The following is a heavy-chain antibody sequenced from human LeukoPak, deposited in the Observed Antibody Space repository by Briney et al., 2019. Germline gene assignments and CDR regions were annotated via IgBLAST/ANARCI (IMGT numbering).Heavy chain of an antibody. D-gene: IGHD5-18*01. V-gene: IGHV3-30-3*01. J-gene: IGHJ5*02. CDR3: AREGIQLWFGGVGDWFDP. Sequence: HGGSLRLSCAASGFTFSSYTMHWVRQAPGKGLEWVAIISYDGSNKYYADSVKGRFTISRDNSKNTLYLQMNSLRAEDTAVYYCAREGIQLWFGGVGDWFDPWGQGTLVTVSS. CDR1: GFTFSSYT. CDR2: ISYDGSNK.